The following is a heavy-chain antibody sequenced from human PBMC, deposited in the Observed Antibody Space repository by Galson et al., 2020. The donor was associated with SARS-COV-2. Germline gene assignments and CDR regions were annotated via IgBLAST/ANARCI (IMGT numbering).Heavy chain of an antibody. CDR2: ISSSSSYI. CDR3: ARGETSYGSGSYNYYYYGMDV. Sequence: GGSLRLSCAASGFTFSSYSMNWVRQAPGKGLEWVSSISSSSSYIYYADSVKGRFTISRDNAKNSLYLQMNSLRAEDTAVYYCARGETSYGSGSYNYYYYGMDVWGQGTTVTVSS. J-gene: IGHJ6*02. D-gene: IGHD3-10*01. V-gene: IGHV3-21*01. CDR1: GFTFSSYS.